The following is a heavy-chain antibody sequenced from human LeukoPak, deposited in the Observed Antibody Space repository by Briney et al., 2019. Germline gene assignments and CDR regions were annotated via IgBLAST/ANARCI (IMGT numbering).Heavy chain of an antibody. CDR1: GFTFSSYA. D-gene: IGHD3-22*01. CDR3: AKAPSHDSSGYYYYFDY. J-gene: IGHJ4*02. Sequence: GGSLRLSCAASGFTFSSYAMSWVRQAPGKGLEWVSAISGSGGSTYYADSVKGRFTISRDNSKNTLYLQMNSLRAEDTAVYYCAKAPSHDSSGYYYYFDYWGQGILVTVSS. CDR2: ISGSGGST. V-gene: IGHV3-23*01.